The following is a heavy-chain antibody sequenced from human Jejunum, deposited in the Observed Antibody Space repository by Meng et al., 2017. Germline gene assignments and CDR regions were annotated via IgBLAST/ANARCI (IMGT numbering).Heavy chain of an antibody. J-gene: IGHJ5*02. Sequence: SQTLSLTCAVSGDSITSGGLYWSWIRQPAGKGLEWIGRIYVSGTTNYNPSLKSRVTLSLDTSKNQFSLKLTSVTAADTAVYYCAASPPYYDLLTGLITYNYFDTWGQGTLVTVSS. D-gene: IGHD3-9*01. CDR1: GDSITSGGLY. V-gene: IGHV4-61*02. CDR2: IYVSGTT. CDR3: AASPPYYDLLTGLITYNYFDT.